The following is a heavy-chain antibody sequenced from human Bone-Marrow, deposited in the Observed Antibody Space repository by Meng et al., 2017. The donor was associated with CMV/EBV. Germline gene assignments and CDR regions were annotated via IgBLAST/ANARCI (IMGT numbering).Heavy chain of an antibody. D-gene: IGHD2-2*01. Sequence: ESLKISCTVSGGSISSSSYYWGWIRQPPGKGLEWIGSIYYSGSTYYNPSLKSRVTISVDTSKNQFSLKLSSVTAADTAVYYCRTYQLLNAFDIWGQGTMVTVSS. V-gene: IGHV4-39*01. CDR3: RTYQLLNAFDI. CDR1: GGSISSSSYY. J-gene: IGHJ3*02. CDR2: IYYSGST.